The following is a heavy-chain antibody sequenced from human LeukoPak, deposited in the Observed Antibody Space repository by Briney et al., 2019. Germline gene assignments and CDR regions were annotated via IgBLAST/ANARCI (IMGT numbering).Heavy chain of an antibody. V-gene: IGHV3-53*05. CDR3: AKDEGLAYSGYELFDY. D-gene: IGHD5-12*01. Sequence: GGSLRLSFAASGFTVSSNYMSWVRQAPGKGLEWVSVIYSGGSTYYADSVKGRFTISRDNSKNTLYLQMNSLRAEDTAVYYCAKDEGLAYSGYELFDYWGQGTLVTVSS. J-gene: IGHJ4*02. CDR2: IYSGGST. CDR1: GFTVSSNY.